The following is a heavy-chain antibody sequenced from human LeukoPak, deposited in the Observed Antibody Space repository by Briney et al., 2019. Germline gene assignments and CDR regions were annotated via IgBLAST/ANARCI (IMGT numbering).Heavy chain of an antibody. CDR1: GFTFSSYA. J-gene: IGHJ4*02. D-gene: IGHD3-16*02. CDR3: ASSYLSIGDY. CDR2: TSGSGGST. V-gene: IGHV3-23*01. Sequence: GGSLRLSCAASGFTFSSYAMSWVRQAPGKGLDWVSATSGSGGSTYYADSVKGRFTISRDNTKSSLYLQMNSLRAEDTAVYYCASSYLSIGDYWGQGTLVTVSS.